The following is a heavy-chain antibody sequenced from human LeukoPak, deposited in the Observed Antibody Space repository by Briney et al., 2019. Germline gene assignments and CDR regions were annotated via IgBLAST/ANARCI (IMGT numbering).Heavy chain of an antibody. V-gene: IGHV4-31*03. CDR1: GGSISSGGYY. J-gene: IGHJ5*02. CDR3: ARRNREDYYDSSGYYNH. Sequence: SQTLSLTCTVSGGSISSGGYYWSWLRQHPGKGLEWIVYIYYSGSTYYNPSLKSRVTISVDTSKNQFSLKLSSVTAADTAVYYCARRNREDYYDSSGYYNHWGQGTLVTVSS. CDR2: IYYSGST. D-gene: IGHD3-22*01.